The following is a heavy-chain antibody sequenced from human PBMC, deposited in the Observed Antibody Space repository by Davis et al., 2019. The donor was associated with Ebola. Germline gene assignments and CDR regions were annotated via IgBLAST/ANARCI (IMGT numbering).Heavy chain of an antibody. J-gene: IGHJ6*02. D-gene: IGHD4-23*01. V-gene: IGHV2-26*01. CDR1: GFSLSNGRMG. CDR2: IFSNGEK. CDR3: ARTPEAGRVKPPSYYYYGMDV. Sequence: SGPTLVKPTDTLTLTCTVSGFSLSNGRMGVSWIRQPPGKALEWLAHIFSNGEKSYSTSLKSRLTISKDTSRSQVVLTITNMFPVDTATYYCARTPEAGRVKPPSYYYYGMDVWGQGTTVSVSS.